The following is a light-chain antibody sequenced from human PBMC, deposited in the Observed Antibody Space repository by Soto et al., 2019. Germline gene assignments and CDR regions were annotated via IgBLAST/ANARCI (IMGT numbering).Light chain of an antibody. J-gene: IGLJ1*01. CDR3: MSFTSSNTYV. V-gene: IGLV2-14*03. CDR1: SSDVGAYNF. CDR2: DVA. Sequence: QSALXQPASVSGSPGQSITISCTGTSSDVGAYNFVSWYQHYPDKAPKVVIYDVANRPSGVSYRFSASKSGNTASLTISGLQAEDEADYYCMSFTSSNTYVFGTGTKVTVL.